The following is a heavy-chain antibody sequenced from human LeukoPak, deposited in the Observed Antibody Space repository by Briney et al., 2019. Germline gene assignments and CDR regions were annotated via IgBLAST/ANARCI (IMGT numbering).Heavy chain of an antibody. D-gene: IGHD6-13*01. Sequence: SVKVSCKASGGTFSSYAISWVRQAPGQGLEWMGGIIPIFGTANYAQKFQGRVTITTDESTSTAYMELSSLRSEDTAVYYCARGEIAAAGTLWYYYMDVWGKGTTVTVSS. J-gene: IGHJ6*03. CDR3: ARGEIAAAGTLWYYYMDV. V-gene: IGHV1-69*05. CDR1: GGTFSSYA. CDR2: IIPIFGTA.